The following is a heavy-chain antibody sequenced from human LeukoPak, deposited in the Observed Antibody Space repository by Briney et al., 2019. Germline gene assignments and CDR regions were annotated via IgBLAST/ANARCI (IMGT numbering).Heavy chain of an antibody. CDR3: AKGSGFFDY. CDR1: GFTFSTYA. V-gene: IGHV3-23*01. J-gene: IGHJ4*02. CDR2: ISGSGGST. Sequence: PGGSLRLSCAASGFTFSTYAMSWVRQAPGKGLEWVSAISGSGGSTYYADSVKGRFTISRDNSKNTLFLQMNSLRAENTAVYYCAKGSGFFDYWGQGTLVTVSS.